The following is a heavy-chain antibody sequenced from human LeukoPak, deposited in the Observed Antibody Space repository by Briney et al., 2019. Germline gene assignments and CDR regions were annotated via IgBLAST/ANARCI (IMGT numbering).Heavy chain of an antibody. CDR3: ASPSSSWYGCDY. CDR2: IIPILGIA. CDR1: GGTFSSYA. V-gene: IGHV1-69*04. J-gene: IGHJ4*02. Sequence: GASVKVSCKASGGTFSSYAISWVRQAPGQGLEWMGRIIPILGIANYAQKFQGRVTITADKSTSTAYMELSSLRSEDTAVYYCASPSSSWYGCDYWGQGTLVTVSS. D-gene: IGHD6-13*01.